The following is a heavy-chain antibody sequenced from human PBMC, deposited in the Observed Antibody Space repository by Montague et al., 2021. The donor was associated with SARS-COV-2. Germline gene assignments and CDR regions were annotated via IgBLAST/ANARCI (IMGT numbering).Heavy chain of an antibody. CDR3: ARPFGGSYYSGFDY. Sequence: SRRLSLSASGFTFSSYAMHWVRQAPGKGLEWVAVISYDGSNKYYADSVKGRFTISRDNSKNTLYLQMNTLRAEDTAVYYCARPFGGSYYSGFDYWGQGTLVTVSS. CDR2: ISYDGSNK. CDR1: GFTFSSYA. V-gene: IGHV3-30*04. J-gene: IGHJ4*02. D-gene: IGHD1-26*01.